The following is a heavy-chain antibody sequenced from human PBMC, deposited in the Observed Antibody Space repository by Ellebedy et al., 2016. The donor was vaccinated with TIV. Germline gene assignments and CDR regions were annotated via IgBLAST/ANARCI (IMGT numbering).Heavy chain of an antibody. CDR1: GFTFNNYG. J-gene: IGHJ6*02. CDR3: ARANTAMVRRNHMDV. Sequence: GESLKISCAASGFTFNNYGMRWVRQAPGKGLEWVAVVWSDGSNKYYADSVKGRFTISSDNSKSTMYLQMDSLRAEDTAVYYCARANTAMVRRNHMDVWGQGTTVTVSS. D-gene: IGHD5-18*01. V-gene: IGHV3-33*01. CDR2: VWSDGSNK.